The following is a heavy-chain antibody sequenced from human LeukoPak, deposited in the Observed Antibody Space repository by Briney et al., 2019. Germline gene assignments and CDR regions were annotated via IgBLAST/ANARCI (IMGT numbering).Heavy chain of an antibody. Sequence: GGPLRLSCAATGFTFSPYWMHWVRQAPGKGLVWVSRINGDGSSTSYADSVKGRVTISRDNAKNTLYLQMNSLRAEDTAVFYCARGKSGVVDYWGQGTLVTVSS. D-gene: IGHD3-3*01. V-gene: IGHV3-74*01. J-gene: IGHJ4*02. CDR3: ARGKSGVVDY. CDR1: GFTFSPYW. CDR2: INGDGSST.